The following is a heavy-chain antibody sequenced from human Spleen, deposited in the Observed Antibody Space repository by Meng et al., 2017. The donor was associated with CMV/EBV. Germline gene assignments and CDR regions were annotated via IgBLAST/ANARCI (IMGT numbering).Heavy chain of an antibody. V-gene: IGHV1-8*03. CDR3: ARERGSTHYFDY. CDR1: GYTFTSYD. Sequence: ASVKVSCKASGYTFTSYDINWVRQATGQGLEWMGWMNPNSGNTGYAQKFQGRVTITRNTSISTAYMELSSLRSEDTAVYYCARERGSTHYFDYWGQGTRVTVSS. J-gene: IGHJ4*02. CDR2: MNPNSGNT.